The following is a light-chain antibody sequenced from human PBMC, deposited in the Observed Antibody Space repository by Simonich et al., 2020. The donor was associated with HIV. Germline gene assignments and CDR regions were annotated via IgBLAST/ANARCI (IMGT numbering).Light chain of an antibody. V-gene: IGKV1-8*01. Sequence: AIRMTQSPSSLSASIGDRVTITCRAGQGISSYLAWYQQEAGKAPKLLIYAASTLQSGVPSRFSGSGSGTDFTLTISSLQPEDFATYYCQQSYSTPRTFGQGTKVEIK. CDR2: AAS. CDR1: QGISSY. CDR3: QQSYSTPRT. J-gene: IGKJ1*01.